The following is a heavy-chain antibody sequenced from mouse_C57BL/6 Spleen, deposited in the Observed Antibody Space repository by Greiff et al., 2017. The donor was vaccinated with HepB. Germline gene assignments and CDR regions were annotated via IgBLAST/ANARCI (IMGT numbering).Heavy chain of an antibody. V-gene: IGHV5-4*01. J-gene: IGHJ4*01. D-gene: IGHD1-1*01. CDR1: GFTFSSYA. Sequence: EVQGVESGGGLVKPGGSLKLSCAASGFTFSSYAMSWVRQTPEKRLEWVATISDGGSYTYYPDNVKGRFTISRDNAKNNLYLQMSHLKSEDTAMYYCARDQDDGSSYVYYAMDYWGQGTSVTVSS. CDR2: ISDGGSYT. CDR3: ARDQDDGSSYVYYAMDY.